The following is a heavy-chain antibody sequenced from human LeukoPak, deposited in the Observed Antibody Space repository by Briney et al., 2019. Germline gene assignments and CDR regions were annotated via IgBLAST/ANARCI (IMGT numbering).Heavy chain of an antibody. CDR3: ATRLTADSYEASDI. Sequence: GGSLRLSCARSGFTSRRFSMICVRQAPGKGLEWVASISSGSHHKYHADSVKGRFTVSRDNDKNSLFLQMNSLRAEDTALYYCATRLTADSYEASDIWGQGTMVTVSS. J-gene: IGHJ3*02. CDR2: ISSGSHHK. V-gene: IGHV3-21*06. D-gene: IGHD6-13*01. CDR1: GFTSRRFS.